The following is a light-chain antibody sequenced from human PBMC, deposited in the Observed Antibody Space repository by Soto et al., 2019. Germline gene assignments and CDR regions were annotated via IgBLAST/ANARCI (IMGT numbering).Light chain of an antibody. Sequence: DIQMTQSPSTLSASVGDRVTITCRASQSISSWLAWYQQKPGKAPKLLIYKASSLESGVPSRFSGSLSGTEFPLTISSLQADYFATYYCQQYNSYLTFGQGTKVESK. CDR3: QQYNSYLT. J-gene: IGKJ1*01. CDR1: QSISSW. V-gene: IGKV1-5*03. CDR2: KAS.